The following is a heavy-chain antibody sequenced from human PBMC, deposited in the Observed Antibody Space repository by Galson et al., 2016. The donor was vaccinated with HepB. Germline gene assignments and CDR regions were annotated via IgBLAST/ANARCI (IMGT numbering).Heavy chain of an antibody. D-gene: IGHD4-17*01. CDR3: ARGHLFGDARRCDP. Sequence: SVKVSCKASGGTFSSYAISWVRQAPGQGLEWMGGIIPIFGTANYAQKFQGSVTMTRDTSTSTVYMKLSGLTYEDTAVYYCARGHLFGDARRCDPWGQGTPVSVSS. CDR1: GGTFSSYA. V-gene: IGHV1-69*05. J-gene: IGHJ5*02. CDR2: IIPIFGTA.